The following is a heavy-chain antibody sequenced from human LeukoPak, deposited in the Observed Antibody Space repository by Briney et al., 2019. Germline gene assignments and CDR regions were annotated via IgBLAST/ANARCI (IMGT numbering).Heavy chain of an antibody. CDR3: ATGLGETGHYQFYHGMDV. Sequence: GGSLRLSCAASGVTVTNYYINWVRQAPATGLEWVSVMYSGGTTDFADSVKGRFLISRDNSKNTLYLQMNSLRAEDTAAYYCATGLGETGHYQFYHGMDVWGLGTTVIVSS. V-gene: IGHV3-53*01. CDR1: GVTVTNYY. CDR2: MYSGGTT. D-gene: IGHD3-10*01. J-gene: IGHJ6*02.